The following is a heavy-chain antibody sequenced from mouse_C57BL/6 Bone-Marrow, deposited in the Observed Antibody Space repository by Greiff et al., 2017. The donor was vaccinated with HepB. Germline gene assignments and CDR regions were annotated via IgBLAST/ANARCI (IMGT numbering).Heavy chain of an antibody. D-gene: IGHD4-1*01. Sequence: VQLQQSVAELVRPGASVKLSCTASGFNIKNTYMPWVKQRPEQGLEWIGRIDPANGNTKYAPKFQGKATITADTSSNTAYLQRSSLTSEDTAIYYCARKTGTVVDYWGQGTTLTVSS. CDR2: IDPANGNT. CDR3: ARKTGTVVDY. V-gene: IGHV14-3*01. CDR1: GFNIKNTY. J-gene: IGHJ2*01.